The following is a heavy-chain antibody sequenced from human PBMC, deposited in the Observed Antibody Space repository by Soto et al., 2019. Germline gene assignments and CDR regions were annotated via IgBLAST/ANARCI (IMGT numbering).Heavy chain of an antibody. CDR2: ISSYNGVT. V-gene: IGHV1-2*02. CDR3: ARDYDSRGSY. D-gene: IGHD3-22*01. CDR1: GYTFTDYY. J-gene: IGHJ4*02. Sequence: ASVKVSCKXSGYTFTDYYMHWVRQSPGQGLEWMGWISSYNGVTHYAPKFQGRVTMTRDTSINTAFMELSRLRSDDSAMYYCARDYDSRGSYWGQGTLVTVSS.